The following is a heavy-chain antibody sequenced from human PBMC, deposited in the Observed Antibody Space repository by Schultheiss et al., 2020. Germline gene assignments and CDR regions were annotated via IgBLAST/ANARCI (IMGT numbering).Heavy chain of an antibody. J-gene: IGHJ4*02. Sequence: GGSLRLSCVVSEFTFSTYDIDWVRQAPGKGLEWVSVITDGADDTYYAESVKGRFIVSREKSKHTVYLQMNSLRVDDTAIYYCATPRVVVGANWAVYWGQGTLVTVSS. D-gene: IGHD2-15*01. V-gene: IGHV3-23*01. CDR1: EFTFSTYD. CDR2: ITDGADDT. CDR3: ATPRVVVGANWAVY.